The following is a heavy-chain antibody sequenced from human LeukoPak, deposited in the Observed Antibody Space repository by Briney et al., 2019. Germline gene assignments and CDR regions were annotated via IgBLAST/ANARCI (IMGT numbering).Heavy chain of an antibody. V-gene: IGHV3-53*04. Sequence: GGSLRLSCAASGFTVSSNYMSLVRQAPGKGLEWVSVIYSGGSTYSADSLKGRFTISTHNSQNTLYLQMNSLRAEDTAVYYCAREGRGRAFDIWGQGTMVTVSS. D-gene: IGHD3-10*01. CDR1: GFTVSSNY. CDR3: AREGRGRAFDI. J-gene: IGHJ3*02. CDR2: IYSGGST.